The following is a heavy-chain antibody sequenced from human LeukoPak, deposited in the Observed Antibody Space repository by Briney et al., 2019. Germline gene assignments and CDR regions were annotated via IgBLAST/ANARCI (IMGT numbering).Heavy chain of an antibody. Sequence: GGSLRLSCATSGFTFTSYGMSWVREAPGKGLEWAPAISGRGGNTYYADAVRGRFTISRDNSKNTLYMQMNSLRAEDTAVYYCAKAGRSSWYDMWGQGTLVTVSS. CDR1: GFTFTSYG. CDR3: AKAGRSSWYDM. D-gene: IGHD6-13*01. J-gene: IGHJ4*02. CDR2: ISGRGGNT. V-gene: IGHV3-23*01.